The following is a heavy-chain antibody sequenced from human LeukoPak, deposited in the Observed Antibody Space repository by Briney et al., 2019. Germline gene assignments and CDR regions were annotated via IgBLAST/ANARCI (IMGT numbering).Heavy chain of an antibody. CDR1: GYTFTNYY. D-gene: IGHD1-1*01. J-gene: IGHJ4*02. V-gene: IGHV1-46*01. CDR3: ARWRRTNWEKFDY. Sequence: ASVKVSCKASGYTFTNYYLLWVRQAPGHGLEWMGLINPSDGSTSYAQKFQGRVTMTRDTSTSTVYLEPSSLRSDDTAVYYCARWRRTNWEKFDYWGQGTLVTVSS. CDR2: INPSDGST.